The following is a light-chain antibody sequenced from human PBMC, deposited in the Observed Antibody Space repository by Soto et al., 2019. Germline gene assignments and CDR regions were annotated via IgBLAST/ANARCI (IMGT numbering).Light chain of an antibody. CDR3: AAWDARLSVV. CDR1: SSNIGNKY. CDR2: GNN. J-gene: IGLJ2*01. Sequence: QSELTQPPSASGTPGQRVTISCSGSSSNIGNKYVDWYQQVPGTAPKLLIYGNNQRPSGVPDRFSGSKSGTSASLAISGLRSEDEADYYCAAWDARLSVVFGGGTKLTVL. V-gene: IGLV1-47*01.